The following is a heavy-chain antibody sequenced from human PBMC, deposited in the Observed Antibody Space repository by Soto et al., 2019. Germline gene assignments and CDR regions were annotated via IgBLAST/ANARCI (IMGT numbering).Heavy chain of an antibody. J-gene: IGHJ2*01. D-gene: IGHD4-17*01. CDR3: ARTDGDYWYFDL. Sequence: QVQLVQSGAEVKKPGSSVKVSCKASGGTFSSYTISWVRQAPGQGLEWMGRIIPILGIANYAQKFQGRVTITADKSTSTACMELSSLRSEDTAVYYCARTDGDYWYFDLWGRGTLVTVSS. V-gene: IGHV1-69*02. CDR2: IIPILGIA. CDR1: GGTFSSYT.